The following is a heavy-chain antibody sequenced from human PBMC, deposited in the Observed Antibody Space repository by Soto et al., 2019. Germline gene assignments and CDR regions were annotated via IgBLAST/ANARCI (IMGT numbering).Heavy chain of an antibody. J-gene: IGHJ4*02. CDR1: GFIFSNYA. CDR2: ISYDGNSK. Sequence: QMQLVESGGGVVQPGRSLRLSCAASGFIFSNYAMHWVRQAPGKGLEWVAHISYDGNSKYFADSVKGRFTISRDDSKNTLYLQMNSLRPEDTAVYYCARDVISVAGTWFDFWGQGSLVTVSP. V-gene: IGHV3-30*04. D-gene: IGHD6-19*01. CDR3: ARDVISVAGTWFDF.